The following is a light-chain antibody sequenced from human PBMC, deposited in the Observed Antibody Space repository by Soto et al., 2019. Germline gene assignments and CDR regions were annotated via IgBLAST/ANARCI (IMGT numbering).Light chain of an antibody. CDR3: GTYDSSLRDGV. CDR1: SSNIENYY. Sequence: QSVLTQPSALSAAPGQKVTISCSGSSSNIENYYVSWYQQLPGTAPKLLIYDNNKRPSGIPDRFSGSKSGTSATLDITGLQTGDEADYYCGTYDSSLRDGVFGTGTKVTVL. CDR2: DNN. V-gene: IGLV1-51*01. J-gene: IGLJ1*01.